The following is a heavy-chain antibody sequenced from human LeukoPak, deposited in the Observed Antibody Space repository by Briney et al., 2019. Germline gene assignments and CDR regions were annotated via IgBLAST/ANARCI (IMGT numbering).Heavy chain of an antibody. J-gene: IGHJ4*02. D-gene: IGHD1-26*01. CDR1: GFTFSNYW. CDR2: INSDGINT. Sequence: GGSLRLSCAASGFTFSNYWMHWVRQAPGKGLVWVSRINSDGINTGYADSVKGRFTISRDNAKNTLNLQMNSLRAEDTAVYYCARGTGIVGAAAGRSYYFDYWGQGTLVTVSS. CDR3: ARGTGIVGAAAGRSYYFDY. V-gene: IGHV3-74*01.